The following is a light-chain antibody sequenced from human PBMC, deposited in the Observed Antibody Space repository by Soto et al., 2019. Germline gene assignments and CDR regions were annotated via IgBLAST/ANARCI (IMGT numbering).Light chain of an antibody. CDR1: SSDVGSFNF. CDR2: EVT. Sequence: QSALTQPASVSGSPGQSVTSSCTRTSSDVGSFNFVSWYQQHPVKAPKVVIYEVTKRPSGVSNRFSGSKSGNTASLTIYGLQADDEADYYFCSDAGSSTYVFGTGTKLTVL. J-gene: IGLJ1*01. V-gene: IGLV2-23*02. CDR3: CSDAGSSTYV.